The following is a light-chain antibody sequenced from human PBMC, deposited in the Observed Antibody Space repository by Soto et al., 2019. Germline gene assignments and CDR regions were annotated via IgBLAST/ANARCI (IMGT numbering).Light chain of an antibody. Sequence: QSALTQHASVSGSPGQSITISCTGTSSDVGSYNLVSWYQQHPGKAPKLMIYEGSKRPSGVSNRFSGSKSGNTASLTISGLQAEDEADYYCCSYAGSLYVFGTGTKLTVL. CDR1: SSDVGSYNL. J-gene: IGLJ1*01. V-gene: IGLV2-23*01. CDR3: CSYAGSLYV. CDR2: EGS.